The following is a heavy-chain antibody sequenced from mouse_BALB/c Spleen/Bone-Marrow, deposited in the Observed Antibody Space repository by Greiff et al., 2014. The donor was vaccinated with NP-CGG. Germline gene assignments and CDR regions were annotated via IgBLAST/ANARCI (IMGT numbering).Heavy chain of an antibody. Sequence: VKLVESGPDLVAPSQSLSITCTVSGFSLTSYGVHWVRQPPGKGLEWLVVIWSDGSTTYNSALKSRLSISKDNSKNQVFLKMNSLQTDDTAMYYCARHDNDGYYLAYWGQGTLVTVSA. J-gene: IGHJ3*01. CDR1: GFSLTSYG. CDR2: IWSDGST. V-gene: IGHV2-6-2*01. D-gene: IGHD2-3*01. CDR3: ARHDNDGYYLAY.